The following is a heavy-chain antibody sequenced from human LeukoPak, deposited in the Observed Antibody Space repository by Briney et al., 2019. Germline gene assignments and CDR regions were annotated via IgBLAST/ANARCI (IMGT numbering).Heavy chain of an antibody. J-gene: IGHJ5*02. CDR2: TYYSGST. CDR1: GGSIGSKSHY. V-gene: IGHV4-39*01. CDR3: ARREANWFDP. Sequence: SETLSLTCSVSGGSIGSKSHYWGWIRQPPGKGLEWISYTYYSGSTYYNPSLKSRVTISVDTSKNQFSLRLSSVTAADTAVYYCARREANWFDPWGQGYLVTVSS.